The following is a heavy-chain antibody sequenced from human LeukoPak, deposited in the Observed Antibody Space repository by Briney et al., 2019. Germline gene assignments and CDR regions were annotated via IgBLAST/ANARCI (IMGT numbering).Heavy chain of an antibody. J-gene: IGHJ5*02. CDR3: ARDDKRAAAAYNWFDP. CDR1: GGTFSSYA. D-gene: IGHD6-13*01. Sequence: SVKVSCKASGGTFSSYAISWVRQAPGQGLEWMGGIIPIFGTANYAQKFQGRVTITADESTSTAYMELSSLRSEGTAVYYCARDDKRAAAAYNWFDPWGQGTLVTVSS. V-gene: IGHV1-69*13. CDR2: IIPIFGTA.